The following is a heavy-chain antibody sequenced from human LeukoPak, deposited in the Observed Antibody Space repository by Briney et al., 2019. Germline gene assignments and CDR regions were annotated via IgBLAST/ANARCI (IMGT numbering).Heavy chain of an antibody. Sequence: SETLSLTCAVYGGSFSGYYWSWIRQPPGKGLEWIGEINHSGSTNYNPSLKSRVTISVDTSKNQFSLKLSSVTAADTAVYYCARDSISPSVRGVQDAFDIWGQGTMVTVSS. CDR2: INHSGST. CDR3: ARDSISPSVRGVQDAFDI. CDR1: GGSFSGYY. J-gene: IGHJ3*02. V-gene: IGHV4-34*01. D-gene: IGHD3-10*01.